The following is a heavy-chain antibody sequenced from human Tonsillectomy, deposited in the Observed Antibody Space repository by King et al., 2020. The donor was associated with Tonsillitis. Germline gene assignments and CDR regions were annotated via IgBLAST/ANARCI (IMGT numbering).Heavy chain of an antibody. D-gene: IGHD6-19*01. J-gene: IGHJ5*02. Sequence: VQLQESGPGLVKPSETLSLTCSVSGASITDYYWSWIRQPPGKGPEWIGYVYYSGSTNYNPSLKCRVTMSIDTSKNQFSLKLTSVTAADTAVYYCASRRGYTSGWYWFDPWGQGTLVTVSS. CDR2: VYYSGST. V-gene: IGHV4-59*03. CDR1: GASITDYY. CDR3: ASRRGYTSGWYWFDP.